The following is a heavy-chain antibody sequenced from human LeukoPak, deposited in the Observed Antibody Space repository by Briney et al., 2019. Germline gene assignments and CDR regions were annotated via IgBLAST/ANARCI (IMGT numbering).Heavy chain of an antibody. J-gene: IGHJ3*02. CDR1: GFTFSSYS. D-gene: IGHD1-26*01. Sequence: PGGSLRLSCAASGFTFSSYSMNWVRQAPGKGLEWVSSISSSSSYIYYADSVKGRFTISRDNAKNSLYLQMNSLRAEDTAVYYCAREPPPGIVRTYAIWGQGTMVTVSS. CDR2: ISSSSSYI. V-gene: IGHV3-21*01. CDR3: AREPPPGIVRTYAI.